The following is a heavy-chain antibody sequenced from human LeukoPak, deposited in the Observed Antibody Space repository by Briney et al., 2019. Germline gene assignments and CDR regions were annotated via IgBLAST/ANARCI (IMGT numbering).Heavy chain of an antibody. CDR1: GYSFGMHA. V-gene: IGHV3-48*01. CDR3: ATYSSSWYFDY. J-gene: IGHJ4*02. D-gene: IGHD6-13*01. Sequence: GGSLRLSCAGSGYSFGMHAMDWVRQAPGKGLEWVSYISSSSSTIYYADSVKGRFTISRDNAKNSLYLQMNSLRAEDTAVYYCATYSSSWYFDYWGQGTLVTVSS. CDR2: ISSSSSTI.